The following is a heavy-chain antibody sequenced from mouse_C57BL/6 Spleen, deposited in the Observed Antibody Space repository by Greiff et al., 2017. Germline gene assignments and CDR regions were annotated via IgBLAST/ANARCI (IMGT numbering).Heavy chain of an antibody. CDR3: ARRGRDGSSSWFAY. J-gene: IGHJ3*01. V-gene: IGHV3-6*01. CDR2: ISYDGSN. CDR1: GYSITSGYY. D-gene: IGHD1-1*01. Sequence: EVQLQQSGPGLVKPSQSLSLTCSVTGYSITSGYYWNWIRQFPGNKLEWMGYISYDGSNNYNPSLKNRISITRDTSKNQFFLNLNSVTTEDTATYYCARRGRDGSSSWFAYWGQGTLVTVSA.